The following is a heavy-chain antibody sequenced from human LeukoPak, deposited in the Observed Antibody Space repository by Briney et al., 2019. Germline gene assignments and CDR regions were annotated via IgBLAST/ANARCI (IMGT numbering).Heavy chain of an antibody. CDR2: IYYSGST. Sequence: SETLSLTCPVSGGSISSYYWSWIRQPPGKGLEWIGYIYYSGSTNYNPSLKSRVTISVDTSKNQFSLKLSSVTAADTAVYYCASASGYYYDSSGYYYNYYYYMDVWGKGTTVTVSS. CDR3: ASASGYYYDSSGYYYNYYYYMDV. J-gene: IGHJ6*03. CDR1: GGSISSYY. D-gene: IGHD3-22*01. V-gene: IGHV4-59*01.